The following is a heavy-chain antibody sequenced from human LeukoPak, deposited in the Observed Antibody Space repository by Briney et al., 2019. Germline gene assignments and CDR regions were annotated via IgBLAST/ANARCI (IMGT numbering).Heavy chain of an antibody. V-gene: IGHV4-61*02. CDR3: AGGNYDFWSGYFDY. CDR2: IYTSGST. D-gene: IGHD3-3*01. CDR1: GGSISSGSYY. Sequence: PSETLSLTCTVSGGSISSGSYYWSWIRQPAGKGLEWIGRIYTSGSTNYNPSLKSRVTISVDTSKNQFSLELSSVTAADTAVYYCAGGNYDFWSGYFDYWGQGTLVTVSS. J-gene: IGHJ4*02.